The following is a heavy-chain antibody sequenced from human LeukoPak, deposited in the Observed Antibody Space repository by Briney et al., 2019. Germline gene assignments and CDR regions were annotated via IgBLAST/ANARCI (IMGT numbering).Heavy chain of an antibody. CDR1: GFTFSSYS. V-gene: IGHV3-48*01. D-gene: IGHD2-2*01. J-gene: IGHJ4*02. CDR2: IISTGSTT. Sequence: GGSLRLSCAASGFTFSSYSMNWVRQAPGKGLEWISFIISTGSTTYYADSVKGRFTISRDNANNSVSLQMSSLRAEDTAVYYCATGFWGYCSRNSCPLDNWGQGTLVTVAS. CDR3: ATGFWGYCSRNSCPLDN.